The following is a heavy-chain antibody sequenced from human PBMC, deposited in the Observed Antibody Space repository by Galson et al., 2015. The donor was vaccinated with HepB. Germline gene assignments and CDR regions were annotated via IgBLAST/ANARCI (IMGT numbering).Heavy chain of an antibody. V-gene: IGHV6-1*01. CDR2: TYYRSKWYN. CDR1: GDSVSSNSAA. Sequence: CAISGDSVSSNSAAWNWIRQSPSRGLEWLGRTYYRSKWYNDYAISVKSRITINPDTSRNQFSLQLNSVTPEDTAVYYCARDPQFYYGSGSRTRSNYYYKGMDVWGQGTTITVSS. D-gene: IGHD3-10*01. CDR3: ARDPQFYYGSGSRTRSNYYYKGMDV. J-gene: IGHJ6*02.